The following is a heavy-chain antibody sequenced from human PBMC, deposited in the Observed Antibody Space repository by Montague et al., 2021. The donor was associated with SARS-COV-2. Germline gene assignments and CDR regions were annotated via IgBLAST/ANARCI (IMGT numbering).Heavy chain of an antibody. V-gene: IGHV4-34*01. Sequence: SETLSLTCAVYGGTFSAHSWSWVRQSPGKGLEWIGEINHRGSTTYMSSLQSRVTISVDKSKKQVSLKLRSLTAADTAVYYCARGADYDFWSGFLRYKWFGPWGQGTPVIVSS. CDR1: GGTFSAHS. CDR3: ARGADYDFWSGFLRYKWFGP. CDR2: INHRGST. D-gene: IGHD3-3*01. J-gene: IGHJ5*02.